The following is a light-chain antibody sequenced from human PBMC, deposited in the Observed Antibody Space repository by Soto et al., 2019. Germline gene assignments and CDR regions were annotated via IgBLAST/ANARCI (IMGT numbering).Light chain of an antibody. CDR1: SGDIGGYNY. CDR2: EVT. J-gene: IGLJ1*01. CDR3: SSYSRSSFYV. V-gene: IGLV2-14*01. Sequence: QSVLTQPASVSGSPGQSITISCTGTSGDIGGYNYVSWYQQHPGKAPKLLISEVTNRPSGVSNRFSGSKSGNTASLTISGLQAEDEADYYCSSYSRSSFYVFGTGTKLTVL.